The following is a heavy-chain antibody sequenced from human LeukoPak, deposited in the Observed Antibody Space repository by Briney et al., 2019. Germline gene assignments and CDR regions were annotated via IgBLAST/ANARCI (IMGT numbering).Heavy chain of an antibody. J-gene: IGHJ4*02. CDR3: TRDFAFQQFDY. CDR1: GITLSNYG. V-gene: IGHV3-7*01. Sequence: GGSLRLSCAVSGITLSNYGMTWVRQAPGKGPEWLANINQDGSTKNYVDAVEGRFTISRDNAKNSLYLQMNSLRAEDTAVYYCTRDFAFQQFDYWGQGTLVTVSS. CDR2: INQDGSTK. D-gene: IGHD1/OR15-1a*01.